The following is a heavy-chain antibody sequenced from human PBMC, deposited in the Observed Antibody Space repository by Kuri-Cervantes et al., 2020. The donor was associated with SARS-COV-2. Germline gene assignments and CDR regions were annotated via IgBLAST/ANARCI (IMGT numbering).Heavy chain of an antibody. J-gene: IGHJ2*01. D-gene: IGHD4-11*01. CDR1: GFTFSSYA. V-gene: IGHV3-30*01. CDR3: AKDPRPVTTGWYFDL. Sequence: GGSLRLSCAASGFTFSSYAMHWVRQAPGKGLEWVAVISYDGSNKYYADSVKGRFTISRDNSKNTLYLQMNSLRAEDTAVYYCAKDPRPVTTGWYFDLWGRGTLVTVSS. CDR2: ISYDGSNK.